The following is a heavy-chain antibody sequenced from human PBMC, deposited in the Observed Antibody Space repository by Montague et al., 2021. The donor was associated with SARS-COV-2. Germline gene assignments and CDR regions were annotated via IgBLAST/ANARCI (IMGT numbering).Heavy chain of an antibody. Sequence: SETLSLTCAVCGGSVSDYYWSWIRQPPGKGLEWIGEINHSGSTNXNPSLKSRVTTSVDTSKNQFSLKLTSVTAADTAVYYCARGPRITMIVVVITDIWFDPWGQGTLVTVSS. V-gene: IGHV4-34*01. CDR2: INHSGST. D-gene: IGHD3-22*01. J-gene: IGHJ5*02. CDR3: ARGPRITMIVVVITDIWFDP. CDR1: GGSVSDYY.